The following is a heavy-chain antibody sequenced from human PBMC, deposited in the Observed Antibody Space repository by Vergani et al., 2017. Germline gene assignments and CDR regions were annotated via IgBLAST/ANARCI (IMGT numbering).Heavy chain of an antibody. V-gene: IGHV4-34*01. J-gene: IGHJ4*02. CDR2: INHSGST. D-gene: IGHD6-13*01. CDR3: ARDEVVAAAGLFDY. CDR1: GGSFSGYY. Sequence: QVQLQQWGAGLLKPSETLSLTCAVYGGSFSGYYWSWIRQPPGKGLEWIGEINHSGSTNYNPSLKSRVTISVDTSKNQFSLKLSSVTAADTAVYYCARDEVVAAAGLFDYWGQGTLVTVSS.